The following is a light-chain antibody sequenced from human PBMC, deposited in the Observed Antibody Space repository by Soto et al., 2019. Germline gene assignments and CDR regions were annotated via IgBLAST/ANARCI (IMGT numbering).Light chain of an antibody. V-gene: IGLV2-8*01. CDR3: SSYAGSNNFVV. Sequence: QSVLTQPPSASGSPGQSVTISCTGTSSDVGGYNYVSWYQQHPGKAPKLMIYEVTKRPSGVPDRFSGSKSGNTASLTVSGLQAADEADYYCSSYAGSNNFVVFGGGTKVTVL. J-gene: IGLJ2*01. CDR1: SSDVGGYNY. CDR2: EVT.